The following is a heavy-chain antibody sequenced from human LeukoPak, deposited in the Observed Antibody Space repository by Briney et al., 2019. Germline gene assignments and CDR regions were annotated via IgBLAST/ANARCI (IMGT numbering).Heavy chain of an antibody. J-gene: IGHJ6*03. CDR1: GFSFADAT. V-gene: IGHV3-9*01. Sequence: GGSLRLSCAASGFSFADATMHWVRQVPGKGLEWVSGINWNSGTMGYADSVKGRFTVSRDNAKNSLYLQMNRLKTEDTALYYCAKDPYMDVWGKGTTVTVSS. CDR3: AKDPYMDV. CDR2: INWNSGTM.